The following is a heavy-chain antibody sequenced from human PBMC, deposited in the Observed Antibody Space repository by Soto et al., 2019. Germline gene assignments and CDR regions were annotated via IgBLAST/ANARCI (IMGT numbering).Heavy chain of an antibody. D-gene: IGHD6-13*01. V-gene: IGHV3-30-3*01. J-gene: IGHJ6*02. Sequence: SLKWFELVAVISDDGSNKYYADSVKGRFTISRDNSKNTLYLQMNSLRAEDTAVFYCAREIIAAAGGPIVYYYYGMDVWGQGT. CDR2: ISDDGSNK. CDR3: AREIIAAAGGPIVYYYYGMDV.